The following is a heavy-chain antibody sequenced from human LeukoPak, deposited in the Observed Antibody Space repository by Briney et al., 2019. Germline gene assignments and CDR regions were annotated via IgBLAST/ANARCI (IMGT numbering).Heavy chain of an antibody. Sequence: SETLSLTCTVSGGSITSYYWSWIRQPAGKGLEWIGRNYSSGSTNFNPSLKSRVTMSVDTSKNQISLNLTSVTAADTAVYYCARAPTREGGGALFDYWGQGTLVTVSS. D-gene: IGHD3-16*01. CDR3: ARAPTREGGGALFDY. V-gene: IGHV4-4*07. J-gene: IGHJ4*02. CDR2: NYSSGST. CDR1: GGSITSYY.